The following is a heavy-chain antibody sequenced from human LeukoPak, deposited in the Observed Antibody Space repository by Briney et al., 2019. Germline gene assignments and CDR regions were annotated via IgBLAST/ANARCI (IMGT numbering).Heavy chain of an antibody. J-gene: IGHJ5*02. V-gene: IGHV4-39*01. CDR2: IYYSGST. CDR1: GGSISSSSYY. D-gene: IGHD3-9*01. CDR3: ARGYYDILTGHLGFDP. Sequence: SETLSLTCTVSGGSISSSSYYWGWIRQPPGKGLEWIGSIYYSGSTYYNPSLKSRVTISVDTSKNQFSLKLSSVTAADTAVYYCARGYYDILTGHLGFDPWGQGTLVTVSS.